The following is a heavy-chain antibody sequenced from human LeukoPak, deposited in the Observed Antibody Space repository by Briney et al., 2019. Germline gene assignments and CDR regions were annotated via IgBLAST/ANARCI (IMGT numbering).Heavy chain of an antibody. J-gene: IGHJ4*02. V-gene: IGHV4-59*04. D-gene: IGHD2-15*01. CDR3: STVGSANIDY. Sequence: PSETLSLTCTVSGGSISSYYWGWIRQPPGKGLEWIANIYYSGTTYYNPSLKSRASISIDTSRNQFSLQLNSVTASDTAVYYCSTVGSANIDYWGQGTLVTVSS. CDR1: GGSISSYY. CDR2: IYYSGTT.